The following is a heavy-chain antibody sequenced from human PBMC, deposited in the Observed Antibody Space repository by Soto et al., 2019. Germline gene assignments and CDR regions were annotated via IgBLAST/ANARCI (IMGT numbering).Heavy chain of an antibody. V-gene: IGHV1-69*06. CDR2: IIPIFGTA. D-gene: IGHD3-22*01. CDR3: AMGITMIVVVIKPSRLDY. CDR1: GGTFSSYA. J-gene: IGHJ4*02. Sequence: SVKVSCKASGGTFSSYAISWVRQAPGQGREWMGGIIPIFGTANYAQKFQGRVTITADKSTSTAYMELSSLRPEDTAVYYCAMGITMIVVVIKPSRLDYWGEGXLVTVSS.